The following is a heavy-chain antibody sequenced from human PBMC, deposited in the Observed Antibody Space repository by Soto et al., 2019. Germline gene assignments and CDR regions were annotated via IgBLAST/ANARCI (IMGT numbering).Heavy chain of an antibody. J-gene: IGHJ6*02. V-gene: IGHV4-30-4*01. CDR3: ARELSTSSYGMDV. Sequence: SETLSLTGTVSGGSISSGDYYWSWIRQPPGKGLEWIGYIYYSGSTYYNPSLKSRVTISVDTSKNQFSLKLSSVTAADTAVYYCARELSTSSYGMDVWGQGTTVTVSS. CDR2: IYYSGST. CDR1: GGSISSGDYY. D-gene: IGHD3-16*01.